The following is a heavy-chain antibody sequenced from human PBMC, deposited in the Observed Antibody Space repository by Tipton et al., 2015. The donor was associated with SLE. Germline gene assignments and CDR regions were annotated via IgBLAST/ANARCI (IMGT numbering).Heavy chain of an antibody. CDR2: IWYDGSNK. CDR3: ARGLQFPGY. D-gene: IGHD2-8*02. Sequence: SLRLSCAASGFTFSSYGIHWVRQAPGKGLEWVAVIWYDGSNKYYADSVKGRFTISRDDSKNTVNLQMNSLRAEDTAVYYCARGLQFPGYWGQGTLVTVSS. J-gene: IGHJ4*02. CDR1: GFTFSSYG. V-gene: IGHV3-33*08.